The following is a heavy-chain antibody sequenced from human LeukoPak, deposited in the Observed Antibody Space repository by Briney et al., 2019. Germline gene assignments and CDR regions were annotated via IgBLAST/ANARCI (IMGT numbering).Heavy chain of an antibody. D-gene: IGHD3-22*01. CDR3: ARHSVPTYYYDSTAPRAADY. J-gene: IGHJ4*02. CDR2: IYPGDSDT. CDR1: GYSFTTYW. Sequence: GEALQISFKGSGYSFTTYWIGWVRQLPGKGLEWMGIIYPGDSDTRYSPSFQGQVTISADRAINTAYLQWSSLKASDTAMYYCARHSVPTYYYDSTAPRAADYWGQGTLVTVSS. V-gene: IGHV5-51*01.